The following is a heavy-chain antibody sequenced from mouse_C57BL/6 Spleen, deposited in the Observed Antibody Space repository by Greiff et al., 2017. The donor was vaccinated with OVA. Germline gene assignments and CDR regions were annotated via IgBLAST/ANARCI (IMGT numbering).Heavy chain of an antibody. CDR2: IDPSDSYT. J-gene: IGHJ2*01. V-gene: IGHV1-59*01. CDR1: GYTFTSYW. CDR3: ARGNYWDYFDY. Sequence: QVQLQQSGAELVRPGTSVKLSCKASGYTFTSYWMHWVKQRPGQGLEWIGVIDPSDSYTNYNQKFKGKATLTVDTSSSTAYMQLSSLTSEDSAVYYCARGNYWDYFDYWGQGTTLTVSS. D-gene: IGHD2-1*01.